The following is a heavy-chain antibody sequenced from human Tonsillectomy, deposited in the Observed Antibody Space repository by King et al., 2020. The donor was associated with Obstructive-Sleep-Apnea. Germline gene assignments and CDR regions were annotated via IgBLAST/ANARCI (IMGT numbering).Heavy chain of an antibody. J-gene: IGHJ5*02. CDR2: MNPNSGTT. D-gene: IGHD6-13*01. V-gene: IGHV1-8*01. CDR3: AGGLYSSSWSNWFDP. CDR1: GYSFITKD. Sequence: VQLVESGAEVKKPGASVKVSCKASGYSFITKDINWVRQAPGQGLEWMGWMNPNSGTTGYAQKFQGRVIMTRNASINTAYLELSSLRSEDTAVYYCAGGLYSSSWSNWFDPWGLGTLVTVSS.